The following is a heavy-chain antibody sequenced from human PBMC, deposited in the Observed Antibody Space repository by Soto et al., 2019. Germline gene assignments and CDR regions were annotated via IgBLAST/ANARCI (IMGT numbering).Heavy chain of an antibody. CDR1: GFTFTANS. Sequence: SGGSLRLSCVASGFTFTANSMNWVRRAPGKGLEWVSSISSSGSFMDYADSVEGRFTVSRDNAKNSLYLQMNDLKVEDTALYYCAKQKAWYFDYWGQGTLVTVSS. J-gene: IGHJ4*02. CDR2: ISSSGSFM. D-gene: IGHD6-13*01. CDR3: AKQKAWYFDY. V-gene: IGHV3-21*01.